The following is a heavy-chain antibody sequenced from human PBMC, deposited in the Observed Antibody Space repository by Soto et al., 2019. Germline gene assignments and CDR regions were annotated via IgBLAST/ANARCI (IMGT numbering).Heavy chain of an antibody. V-gene: IGHV3-23*01. J-gene: IGHJ4*02. CDR1: GITISNYP. CDR2: ISGSGDRT. D-gene: IGHD3-22*01. Sequence: EVQLLESVGGLVQPGGSLRLSCAASGITISNYPMSWVRQAPGKGLDWVSGISGSGDRTYYADSAKGRFTISKDISKNSLSLQLDSLRVEDTAVYFCVKDDGGYPSTAPHWGQGTLVTVSS. CDR3: VKDDGGYPSTAPH.